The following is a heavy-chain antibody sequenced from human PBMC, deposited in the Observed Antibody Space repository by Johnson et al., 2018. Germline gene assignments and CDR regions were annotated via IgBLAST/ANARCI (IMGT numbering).Heavy chain of an antibody. CDR2: IYSGGST. CDR1: GFIVGSNS. CDR3: ARTLIVGTARSFDY. D-gene: IGHD5-12*01. V-gene: IGHV3-66*02. Sequence: EVQLLETGGGLVQPGGSLRLSCAASGFIVGSNSMTWVRQAPGKGLEWVSIIYSGGSTYYADSVEGRLTNSRDNPKNTLFLQMYSLKTEDTAVYYCARTLIVGTARSFDYWGQGTLVIVSS. J-gene: IGHJ4*02.